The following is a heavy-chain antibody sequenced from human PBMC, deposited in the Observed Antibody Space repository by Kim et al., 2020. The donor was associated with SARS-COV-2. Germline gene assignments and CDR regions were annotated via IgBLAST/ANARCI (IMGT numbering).Heavy chain of an antibody. J-gene: IGHJ3*02. V-gene: IGHV4-31*03. D-gene: IGHD3-3*01. CDR3: ARGDTIFGVVINAFDI. CDR1: GGSISSGGYY. CDR2: IYYSGST. Sequence: SETLSLTCTVSGGSISSGGYYWSWIRQHPGKGLEWIGYIYYSGSTYYNPSLKSRVTISVDTSKNQFSLKLSSVTAADTAVYYCARGDTIFGVVINAFDIWGQETMVTFSS.